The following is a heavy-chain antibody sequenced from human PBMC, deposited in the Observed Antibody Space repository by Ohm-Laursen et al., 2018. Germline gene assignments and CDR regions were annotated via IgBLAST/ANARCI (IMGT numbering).Heavy chain of an antibody. J-gene: IGHJ4*02. CDR2: LSGSGHDT. Sequence: GSLRLSCAASGFTFSSYAMSWVRQTPKKGLEWVSGLSGSGHDTYYTDSVKGRFTISRDNSKNTLYLQMNGLRAEDTAVYYCAKTRYFSRGSCDFDYWGQGTLVTVSS. CDR1: GFTFSSYA. D-gene: IGHD2-15*01. CDR3: AKTRYFSRGSCDFDY. V-gene: IGHV3-23*01.